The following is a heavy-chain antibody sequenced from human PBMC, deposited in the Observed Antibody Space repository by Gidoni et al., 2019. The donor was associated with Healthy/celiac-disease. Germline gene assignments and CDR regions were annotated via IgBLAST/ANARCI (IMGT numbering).Heavy chain of an antibody. CDR1: GGSISSYY. CDR3: ARSGYSYGSFDY. V-gene: IGHV4-59*01. Sequence: QVQLQESGPGLVKPSETLSLTCTVSGGSISSYYWSWIRQPPGKGLEWSGYIYYSGSTNYNPSLKSRVTISVDTSKNQFSLKLSSVTAADTAVYYCARSGYSYGSFDYWGQGTLVTVSS. CDR2: IYYSGST. J-gene: IGHJ4*02. D-gene: IGHD5-18*01.